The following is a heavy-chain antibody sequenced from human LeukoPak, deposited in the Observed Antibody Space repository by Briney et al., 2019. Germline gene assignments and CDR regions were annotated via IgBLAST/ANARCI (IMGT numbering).Heavy chain of an antibody. D-gene: IGHD3-22*01. CDR1: GFTFSSYG. V-gene: IGHV3-30*18. CDR2: ISYDGSNK. J-gene: IGHJ4*02. CDR3: AKDTKRYYYDSSGPYFDY. Sequence: TGRSLRLSCAASGFTFSSYGMHWVRQAPGKGLEWVAVISYDGSNKYYADSVKGRFTISRDSSKNTLYLQMNSLRAEDTAVYYCAKDTKRYYYDSSGPYFDYWGQGTLVTVSS.